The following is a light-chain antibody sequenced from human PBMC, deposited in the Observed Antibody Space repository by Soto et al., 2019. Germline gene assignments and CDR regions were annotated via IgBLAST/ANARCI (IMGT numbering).Light chain of an antibody. CDR2: EVS. CDR3: SSYTSSNTVI. J-gene: IGLJ2*01. V-gene: IGLV2-14*01. CDR1: SSDVGGYNY. Sequence: QSALTQPASVSGSPGQSITISCTGTSSDVGGYNYVSWYQQYPGKAPKLMNYEVSNRPSGVSNHFSASKSGNTASLTISGLQAEDEADYYCSSYTSSNTVIFGGGTKLTVL.